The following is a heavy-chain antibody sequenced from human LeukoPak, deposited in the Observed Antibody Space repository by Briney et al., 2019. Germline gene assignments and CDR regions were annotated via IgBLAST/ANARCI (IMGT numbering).Heavy chain of an antibody. CDR3: ARHMSSGWYFIDY. J-gene: IGHJ4*02. Sequence: SETLSLTCTVSGGSISSYYWSWIRQPPGKGLEWIGYISYSGSTNYSPSLKSRVTISVDTSKKQFSLKLRSVTAADTAVYYCARHMSSGWYFIDYWGQGTLVTVSS. CDR1: GGSISSYY. CDR2: ISYSGST. V-gene: IGHV4-59*08. D-gene: IGHD6-19*01.